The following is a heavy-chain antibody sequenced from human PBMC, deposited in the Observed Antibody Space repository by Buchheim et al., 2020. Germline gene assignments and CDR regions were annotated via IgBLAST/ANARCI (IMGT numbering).Heavy chain of an antibody. CDR1: GFTFSSYA. CDR3: AKDRGWEYCSSTSCYPI. J-gene: IGHJ4*02. V-gene: IGHV3-23*01. CDR2: ISGSGGST. D-gene: IGHD2-2*01. Sequence: EVQLLESGGGLVQPGGSLRLSCAASGFTFSSYAMSWVRQAPGKGLEWVSAISGSGGSTYYADSVKGRFTISRDNSKNTQYLQMNSLRAEDTAVYYCAKDRGWEYCSSTSCYPIWGQGTL.